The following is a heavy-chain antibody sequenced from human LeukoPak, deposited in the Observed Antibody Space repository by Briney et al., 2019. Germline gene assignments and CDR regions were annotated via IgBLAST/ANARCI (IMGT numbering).Heavy chain of an antibody. CDR1: GFTFSSYG. D-gene: IGHD6-19*01. CDR2: ISSVSSNI. Sequence: GGSLRLSCAASGFTFSSYGMNWVRQAPGKGLEWVSYISSVSSNIDYADSVKGRFTISRDNVKNSLYLQMNSLRAEDTAVYYCARLGLAPTYFDYWGQGTLVTVSS. CDR3: ARLGLAPTYFDY. J-gene: IGHJ4*02. V-gene: IGHV3-48*01.